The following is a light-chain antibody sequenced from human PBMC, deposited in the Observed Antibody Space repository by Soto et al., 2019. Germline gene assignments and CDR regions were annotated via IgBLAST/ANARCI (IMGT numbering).Light chain of an antibody. CDR3: QTSNGPPWT. Sequence: DIQMPQYPSSLSASVGDSVTITCRASQDISDYLAWYQQKTGQVPKLLISAASTLQSGVPSRLRVSASGTAFTLTITGLQPDEVATDDGQTSNGPPWTFGPETKVDI. J-gene: IGKJ1*01. V-gene: IGKV1-27*01. CDR1: QDISDY. CDR2: AAS.